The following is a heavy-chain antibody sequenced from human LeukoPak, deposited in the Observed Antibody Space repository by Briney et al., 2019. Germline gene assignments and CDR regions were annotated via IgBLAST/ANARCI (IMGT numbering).Heavy chain of an antibody. CDR2: LSYDGSNK. D-gene: IGHD4-17*01. J-gene: IGHJ4*02. V-gene: IGHV3-30*03. Sequence: PRGSLRFSCAASGFTFSSYGMHWVRQAPGKGLEWVAVLSYDGSNKYYADSVKGRFTISRDNSKNTLYLQMNSLRAEDTAVYYCARVDYGEYGFDYWGQGTLVTVST. CDR1: GFTFSSYG. CDR3: ARVDYGEYGFDY.